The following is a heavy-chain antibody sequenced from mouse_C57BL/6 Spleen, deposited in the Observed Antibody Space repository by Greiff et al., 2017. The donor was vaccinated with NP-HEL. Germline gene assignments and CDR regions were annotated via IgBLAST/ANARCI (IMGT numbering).Heavy chain of an antibody. CDR2: IYPRSGNT. J-gene: IGHJ3*01. V-gene: IGHV1-81*01. CDR3: AREDYYGSSSPPGFAY. Sequence: QVQLQQSGAELARPGASVKLSCKASGYTFTSSGISWVKQRTGPGLEWIGEIYPRSGNTYYNEKFKGKATLTADKSSSTAYMELRSLTSEDSAVYFCAREDYYGSSSPPGFAYWGQGTLVTVSA. CDR1: GYTFTSSG. D-gene: IGHD1-1*01.